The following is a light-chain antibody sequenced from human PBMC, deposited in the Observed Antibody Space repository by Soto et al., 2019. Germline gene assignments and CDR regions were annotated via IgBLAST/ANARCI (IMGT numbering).Light chain of an antibody. Sequence: EIVLTQSPGTLSLSPGERATLSCRASQSGRDMSLAWYQQKPGQPPRLLIYGVSSRAYGIPDRFSGSGSGTDFTLTISRLEPEDFAVYYCQQRSNWPITFGQGTRLEIK. J-gene: IGKJ5*01. CDR2: GVS. CDR3: QQRSNWPIT. V-gene: IGKV3D-20*02. CDR1: QSGRDMS.